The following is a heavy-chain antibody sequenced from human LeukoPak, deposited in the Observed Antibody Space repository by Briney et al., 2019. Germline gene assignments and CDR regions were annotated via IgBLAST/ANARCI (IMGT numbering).Heavy chain of an antibody. D-gene: IGHD3-10*01. J-gene: IGHJ6*03. Sequence: SVKVSCKASGGTFSSYAISWVRQAPGQGLEWMGGIIPIFGTANYAQKFQGRVTITTDESTSTAYMELSSLRSEDTAVYYCARRKRITMVRGVISGYYMDVWGKGTSVTVSS. CDR3: ARRKRITMVRGVISGYYMDV. CDR2: IIPIFGTA. V-gene: IGHV1-69*05. CDR1: GGTFSSYA.